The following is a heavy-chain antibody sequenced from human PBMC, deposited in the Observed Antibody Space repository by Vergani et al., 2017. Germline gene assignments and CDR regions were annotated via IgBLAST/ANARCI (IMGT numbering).Heavy chain of an antibody. CDR3: ARSFHDYGDFYPIGDY. V-gene: IGHV3-21*01. J-gene: IGHJ4*02. Sequence: EVQLVESGGGLVKPGGSLRLSCAASGFTFSSYSMNWVRQAPGKGLEWVSSISSSSSYIYYADSVKGRFIISRDNAKNSLYLQMNSLRADDTAVYYCARSFHDYGDFYPIGDYWGQGTLVTVSS. D-gene: IGHD4-17*01. CDR2: ISSSSSYI. CDR1: GFTFSSYS.